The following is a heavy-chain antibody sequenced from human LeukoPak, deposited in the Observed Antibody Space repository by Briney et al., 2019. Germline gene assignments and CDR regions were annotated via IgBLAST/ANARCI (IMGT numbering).Heavy chain of an antibody. CDR2: IYTSGST. J-gene: IGHJ4*02. Sequence: SQTLSLTCTVSGGSVSSGSYYWSWIRQPAGKGLEWIGRIYTSGSTNYNPSLKSRVTISVDTSKNQFSLKLSSVTAADTAVYYCARDPDGDYAYFDYWGQGTLVTVSS. CDR3: ARDPDGDYAYFDY. CDR1: GGSVSSGSYY. D-gene: IGHD4-17*01. V-gene: IGHV4-61*02.